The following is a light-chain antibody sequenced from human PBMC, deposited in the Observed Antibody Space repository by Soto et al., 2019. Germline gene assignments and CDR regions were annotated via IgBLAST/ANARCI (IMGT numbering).Light chain of an antibody. J-gene: IGLJ3*02. V-gene: IGLV7-46*01. CDR2: DTN. CDR3: LLSYPAARV. Sequence: QSVVTPEPSLTVSPGGTVTLTCGSSTGAVTSGQYPYWFQQKPGQAPRTLIYDTNNKYSWTPARFSGSLLGGKAALTLSGSQPEDEADYYCLLSYPAARVFGGGTKLTVL. CDR1: TGAVTSGQY.